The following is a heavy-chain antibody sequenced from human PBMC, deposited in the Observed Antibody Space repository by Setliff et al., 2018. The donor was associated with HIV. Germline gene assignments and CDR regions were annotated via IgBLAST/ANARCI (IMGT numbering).Heavy chain of an antibody. J-gene: IGHJ4*02. CDR2: MMTIFSTT. CDR3: ARDPPDSSGTLFGY. V-gene: IGHV1-69*05. Sequence: SVKVSCKSSAGSFSIFAINWVRQAPGQGLEWMGGMMTIFSTTNYARKFQGRVTITTDESTGTAYMELSNLRSEDTAVYYCARDPPDSSGTLFGYWGQGTLVTVSS. D-gene: IGHD3-22*01. CDR1: AGSFSIFA.